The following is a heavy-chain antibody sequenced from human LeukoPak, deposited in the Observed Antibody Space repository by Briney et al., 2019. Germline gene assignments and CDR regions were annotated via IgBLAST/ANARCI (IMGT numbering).Heavy chain of an antibody. CDR1: GVSLNHYY. Sequence: SETLSLTCAVYGVSLNHYYCTWIRQPPGKGLEWIGEINHPGRTNYNPSLKSRVTISIYTSKSQFSLKVNSVTAADTAVYYCAMLLYHSGRPGPWGQGTLVTVSS. CDR3: AMLLYHSGRPGP. J-gene: IGHJ5*02. D-gene: IGHD2/OR15-2a*01. V-gene: IGHV4-34*01. CDR2: INHPGRT.